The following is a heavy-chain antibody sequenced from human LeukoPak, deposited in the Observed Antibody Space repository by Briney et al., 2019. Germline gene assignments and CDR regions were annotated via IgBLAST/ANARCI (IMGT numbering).Heavy chain of an antibody. J-gene: IGHJ4*02. D-gene: IGHD5-12*01. CDR3: AKGAYDYIEMGYFDY. V-gene: IGHV3-23*01. Sequence: GGSLRLSCAAAGFSMSNSATIWVRQAPGKGLEWVSLIVASSGSTFYADSVNGRFNISRDSSKNTLYLQMNSLRAEDMAVYYCAKGAYDYIEMGYFDYWGQGTLVTVSS. CDR1: GFSMSNSA. CDR2: IVASSGST.